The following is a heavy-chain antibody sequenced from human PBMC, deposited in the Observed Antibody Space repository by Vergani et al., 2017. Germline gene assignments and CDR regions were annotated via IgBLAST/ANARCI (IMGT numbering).Heavy chain of an antibody. J-gene: IGHJ4*02. CDR3: ARQGAKKGYFDY. CDR2: IYYSGST. D-gene: IGHD4/OR15-4a*01. V-gene: IGHV4-39*01. CDR1: GGSISSSSYY. Sequence: QLQLQESGPGLVKPSETLSLTCTVSGGSISSSSYYWGWIRQPPGKGLEWIGSIYYSGSTYYNPSLKSRVTISVDTSNNQFSLKLSSVTAADTAVYYCARQGAKKGYFDYWGQGTLVTVSS.